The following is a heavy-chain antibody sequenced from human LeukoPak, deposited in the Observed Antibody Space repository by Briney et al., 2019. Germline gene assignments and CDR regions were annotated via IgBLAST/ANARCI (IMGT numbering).Heavy chain of an antibody. Sequence: GGSLRLSCAASGFTFSDYYMSWIRQAPGKGLEWVSYISSSGSTIYYADSVKGRFTISRDNAKNSLYLQMNSLRAEDTAVYYCARDYYDSSGSPLFDYWGQGTLVTVSS. CDR3: ARDYYDSSGSPLFDY. J-gene: IGHJ4*02. V-gene: IGHV3-11*04. CDR1: GFTFSDYY. CDR2: ISSSGSTI. D-gene: IGHD3-22*01.